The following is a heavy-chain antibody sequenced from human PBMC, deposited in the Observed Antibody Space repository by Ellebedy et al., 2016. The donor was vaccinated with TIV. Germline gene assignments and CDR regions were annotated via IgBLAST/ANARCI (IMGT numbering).Heavy chain of an antibody. Sequence: SETLSLTXAVSGASISSNNWWSWVRQPPGSGLEWIGDMFHTGRTNYNPSLKSRVTISVDTSKNQFSLNLNSVTAADTALYYCARIWFGDLLSPEGDVWGQGTTVTVSS. CDR3: ARIWFGDLLSPEGDV. CDR2: MFHTGRT. CDR1: GASISSNNW. D-gene: IGHD3-10*01. V-gene: IGHV4-4*02. J-gene: IGHJ6*02.